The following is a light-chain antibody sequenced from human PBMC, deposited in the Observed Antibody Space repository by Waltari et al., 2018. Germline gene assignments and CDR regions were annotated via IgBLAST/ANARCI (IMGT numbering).Light chain of an antibody. CDR2: DVN. Sequence: QSALTQPASVSGSPVQSITISCTGTSNDVGGYQYVSWYQQHPGKAPKVLIYDVNNRPSGVSNRFSGSKSGNTASLTISGLQAEDEADYFCSSYTSSTSVIFGGGTKVTVL. V-gene: IGLV2-14*03. CDR3: SSYTSSTSVI. J-gene: IGLJ2*01. CDR1: SNDVGGYQY.